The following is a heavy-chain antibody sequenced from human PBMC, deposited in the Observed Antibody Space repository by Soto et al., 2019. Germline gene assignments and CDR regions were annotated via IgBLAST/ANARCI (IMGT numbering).Heavy chain of an antibody. D-gene: IGHD4-17*01. CDR1: GFTFSDYA. Sequence: GGSLRLSCAASGFTFSDYAMHWVRQAPGKGLEWVAIISFDGSNEHYADSVQGRFTISRDNSENTLYLRMNSLRADDTAVYYCARPAATVIFYSGMDVWGQGTTVTVSS. J-gene: IGHJ6*02. V-gene: IGHV3-30-3*01. CDR2: ISFDGSNE. CDR3: ARPAATVIFYSGMDV.